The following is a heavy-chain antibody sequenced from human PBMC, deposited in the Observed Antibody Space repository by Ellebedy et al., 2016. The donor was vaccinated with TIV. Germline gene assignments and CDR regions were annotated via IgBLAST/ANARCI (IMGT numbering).Heavy chain of an antibody. CDR3: ASWDFDY. Sequence: GESLKISCAASGLTFSRYGMHWIRQAPDKGLEWVAVIWYDGSIKYLADSVKGRFTISRDNFNNTLYLQMNSLRAVDTAVYWCASWDFDYWGQGTLVTVSS. CDR2: IWYDGSIK. V-gene: IGHV3-33*01. D-gene: IGHD7-27*01. J-gene: IGHJ4*02. CDR1: GLTFSRYG.